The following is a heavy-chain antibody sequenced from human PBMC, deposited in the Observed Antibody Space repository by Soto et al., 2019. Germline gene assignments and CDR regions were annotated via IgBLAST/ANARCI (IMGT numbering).Heavy chain of an antibody. Sequence: EVQLLESGGGFVQPGGSLRLSCAASGFTFGSYAMTWVRQAPGKGLEWVSSISGGGAGTYYADSVKGRFTISRDNSKNTLYLQLNSLRAEDTAIYYCAKVNTMMVGSGNAFDMWGRGTMVTVSS. CDR1: GFTFGSYA. CDR2: ISGGGAGT. V-gene: IGHV3-23*01. CDR3: AKVNTMMVGSGNAFDM. J-gene: IGHJ3*02. D-gene: IGHD3-22*01.